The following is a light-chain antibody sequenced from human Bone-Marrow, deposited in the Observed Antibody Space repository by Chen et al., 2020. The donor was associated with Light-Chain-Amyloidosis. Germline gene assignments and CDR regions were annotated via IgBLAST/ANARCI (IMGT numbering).Light chain of an antibody. CDR2: RDT. CDR3: QSADSSGTYEVI. V-gene: IGLV3-25*03. Sequence: SYELTQPPSVSVSSGQPARLTCSGDDLPTKYAYWYQQKPGQAPVLVIHRDTERPSAISDLFSGSSSGTTATLTIRGVQAEDEADYHCQSADSSGTYEVIFGEGTKLTVL. J-gene: IGLJ2*01. CDR1: DLPTKY.